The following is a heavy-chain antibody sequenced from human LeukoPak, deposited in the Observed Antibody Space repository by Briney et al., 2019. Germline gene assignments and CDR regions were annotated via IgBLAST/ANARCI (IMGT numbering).Heavy chain of an antibody. D-gene: IGHD3-16*01. J-gene: IGHJ4*02. CDR3: ARDTPGLGVDY. CDR1: GFTFNAFT. V-gene: IGHV3-43*01. CDR2: ISWNAIDT. Sequence: AGGSLRLSCAASGFTFNAFTMHWVRQAPGKGLEWVSLISWNAIDTHYADSVKGRFTISRDNGKNSLYLQMNSLRSEDTALYYCARDTPGLGVDYWGQGTLVTVSS.